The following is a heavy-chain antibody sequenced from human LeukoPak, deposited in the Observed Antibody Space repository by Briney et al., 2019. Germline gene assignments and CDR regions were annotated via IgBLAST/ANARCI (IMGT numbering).Heavy chain of an antibody. V-gene: IGHV4-59*08. J-gene: IGHJ4*02. CDR2: IYYSGST. Sequence: LSETLSLTCTVSGESISGFYWNWIRQPPGKGLEWLGYIYYSGSTNYNPSLKSRVTISIDTSKNQFSLKLSSVTAADTAVYYCTRGAGWLIDYWGQGIPVTVSS. CDR1: GESISGFY. CDR3: TRGAGWLIDY. D-gene: IGHD3-16*01.